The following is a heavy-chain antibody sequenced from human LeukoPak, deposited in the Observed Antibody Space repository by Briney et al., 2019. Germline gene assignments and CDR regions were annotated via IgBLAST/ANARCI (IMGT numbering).Heavy chain of an antibody. Sequence: SVKVSCKASGGTFSSYAISWVRQAPGQGLEWMGGIIPIFGTANYAQKLQGRVTMTTDTSTSTAYMELRSLRSDDTAVYYCARMGMAGTTSSGYWGQGTLVTVSS. CDR2: IIPIFGTA. J-gene: IGHJ4*02. CDR3: ARMGMAGTTSSGY. CDR1: GGTFSSYA. D-gene: IGHD1-7*01. V-gene: IGHV1-69*05.